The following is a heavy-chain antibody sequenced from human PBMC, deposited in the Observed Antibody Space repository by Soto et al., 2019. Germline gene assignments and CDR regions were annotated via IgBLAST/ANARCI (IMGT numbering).Heavy chain of an antibody. CDR1: GLAFSNAR. Sequence: GGSLRLSCAASGLAFSNARLYWVRQAPGKGLEGVGRIKGQTDGGTTDYTAPVKGRFIISRDDSKNTVYLQMNSLETEDTAVYYCVTGITGGNNYWGQGTLVTVSS. CDR3: VTGITGGNNY. J-gene: IGHJ4*02. V-gene: IGHV3-15*07. D-gene: IGHD1-20*01. CDR2: IKGQTDGGTT.